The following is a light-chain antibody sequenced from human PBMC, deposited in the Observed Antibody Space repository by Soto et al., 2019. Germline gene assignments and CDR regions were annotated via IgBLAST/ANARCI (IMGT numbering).Light chain of an antibody. CDR1: QTINNL. CDR3: KHYDIYGRLT. V-gene: IGKV1-5*01. CDR2: DAS. J-gene: IGKJ3*01. Sequence: DIQMTQSPSTLSASVGDTVTITCRTSQTINNLLAWYQKKPGKAPGPLIFDASTVNPGVPSRFSGSGSGTEFTLTISDLQPDDFATYYYKHYDIYGRLTFGPGTTVDIK.